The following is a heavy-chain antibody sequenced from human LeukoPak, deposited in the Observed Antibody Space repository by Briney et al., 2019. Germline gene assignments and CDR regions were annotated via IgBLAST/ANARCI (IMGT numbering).Heavy chain of an antibody. CDR3: AKDIVVVPADLVFDY. V-gene: IGHV3-23*01. Sequence: GGSLRLSCAASGFTFSSYAMSWVRQAPGKGLEWVSAISGSGGSTYYADSVKGRFTISRDNSKNTLYLQMSSLRAEDTAVYYCAKDIVVVPADLVFDYWGQGALVTVSS. CDR2: ISGSGGST. CDR1: GFTFSSYA. D-gene: IGHD2-2*01. J-gene: IGHJ4*02.